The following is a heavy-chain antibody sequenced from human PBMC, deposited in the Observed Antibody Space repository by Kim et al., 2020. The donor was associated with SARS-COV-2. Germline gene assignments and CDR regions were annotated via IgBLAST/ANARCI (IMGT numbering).Heavy chain of an antibody. CDR2: IYYSGST. V-gene: IGHV4-31*03. CDR1: GGSISSGCYY. Sequence: SETLSLTCTVSGGSISSGCYYWSWIRQHPGKGLEWIGYIYYSGSTYYNPSLKSRVTISVDTSKNQFSLKLSSVTAADTAVYYCARAAITMIVVVNAFDIWGQGTVVTVSS. CDR3: ARAAITMIVVVNAFDI. D-gene: IGHD3-22*01. J-gene: IGHJ3*02.